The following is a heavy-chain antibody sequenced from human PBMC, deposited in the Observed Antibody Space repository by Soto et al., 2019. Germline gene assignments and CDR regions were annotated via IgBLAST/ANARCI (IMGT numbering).Heavy chain of an antibody. CDR2: INDDGSST. CDR3: TRGPRSTSTGTGAF. J-gene: IGHJ4*02. CDR1: GFTFSMYW. Sequence: GGSLRLSCAASGFTFSMYWMHWVRQVPGKGPEWVSRINDDGSSTNYADSVKGRFTISRDNTKNTLYLQMNDLRAEDTAVYYCTRGPRSTSTGTGAFWGQGTLVTVSS. D-gene: IGHD1-1*01. V-gene: IGHV3-74*01.